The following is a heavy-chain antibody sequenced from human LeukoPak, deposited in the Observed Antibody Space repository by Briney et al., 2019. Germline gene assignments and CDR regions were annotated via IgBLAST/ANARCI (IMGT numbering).Heavy chain of an antibody. J-gene: IGHJ4*02. V-gene: IGHV3-48*01. D-gene: IGHD2-21*02. CDR1: GFTFSSYN. CDR2: ISSSGSTI. Sequence: PGGSLRLSCAASGFTFSSYNINWVRQAPGKGLEWVSYISSSGSTIYYADSVKGRFTISRDNSKNTLYLQMNSLRAEDTAVYYCARDMRGVTAFDYWGQGTLVTVSS. CDR3: ARDMRGVTAFDY.